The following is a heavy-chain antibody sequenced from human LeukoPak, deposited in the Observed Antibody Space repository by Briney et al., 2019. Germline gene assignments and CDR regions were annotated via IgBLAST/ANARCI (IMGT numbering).Heavy chain of an antibody. CDR3: ARDFGSGGQDAFDI. V-gene: IGHV3-53*01. CDR1: GFTVSSNY. D-gene: IGHD3-10*01. Sequence: GGSLRLSCAASGFTVSSNYMSWVRQAPGKGLEWVSVIYSGGSTYYADSVKGRFTISRDNSKNTLYLQMNSLRAEDTAVYYCARDFGSGGQDAFDIWGQGTKVIVSS. J-gene: IGHJ3*02. CDR2: IYSGGST.